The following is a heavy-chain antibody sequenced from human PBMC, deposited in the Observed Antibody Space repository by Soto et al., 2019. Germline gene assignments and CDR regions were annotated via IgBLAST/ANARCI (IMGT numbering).Heavy chain of an antibody. CDR1: GYTFTSYG. CDR3: VRDFFPPGSSYIDTFDI. V-gene: IGHV1-18*01. J-gene: IGHJ3*02. Sequence: GASVKVSCKASGYTFTSYGISWVRQAPGQGLEWMGWISTFNSDANYAQKFRGRVTMTTDTSTNTAYMELRSLRADDTAVYYCVRDFFPPGSSYIDTFDIWG. CDR2: ISTFNSDA. D-gene: IGHD3-10*01.